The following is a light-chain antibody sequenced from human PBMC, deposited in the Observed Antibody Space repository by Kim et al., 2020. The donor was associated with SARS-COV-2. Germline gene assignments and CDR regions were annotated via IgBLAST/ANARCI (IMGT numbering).Light chain of an antibody. V-gene: IGKV1-16*02. CDR1: QSIRNS. CDR3: QQYSSYPLT. Sequence: ASVGDRVTITCLASQSIRNSLAWFQQKPGIAPKSLIYAASSLQSGVPSKFSGSGSGTDFTLTISSLQPEDFATYYCQQYSSYPLTFGGGTKVDIK. CDR2: AAS. J-gene: IGKJ4*01.